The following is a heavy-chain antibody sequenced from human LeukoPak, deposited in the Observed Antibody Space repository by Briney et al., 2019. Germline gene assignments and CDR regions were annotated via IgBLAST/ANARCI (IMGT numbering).Heavy chain of an antibody. CDR3: TTDLDY. CDR1: GYTLHELS. J-gene: IGHJ4*02. CDR2: FDLEDGET. V-gene: IGHV1-24*01. Sequence: VPSVKVSCKASGYTLHELSIHWVRQAPGKGLEWLGGFDLEDGETIYEQKFRGRLTMTKNTSTDTAYMELSSLRSDDTAVYYCTTDLDYWGQGTLVTVSS.